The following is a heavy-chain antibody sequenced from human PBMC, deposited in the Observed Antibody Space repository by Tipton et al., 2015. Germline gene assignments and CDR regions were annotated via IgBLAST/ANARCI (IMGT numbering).Heavy chain of an antibody. Sequence: GSLRLSCAASEVTVSSNYMSWVRQAPGKGLEWVSVIYGGENTYYADSVRGQFSISRDNSKNTVYLQMNSLRVEDTAVYYCARGLLGAFDYWGQGTLVTVSS. D-gene: IGHD3-10*01. CDR2: IYGGENT. V-gene: IGHV3-53*01. CDR3: ARGLLGAFDY. J-gene: IGHJ4*02. CDR1: EVTVSSNY.